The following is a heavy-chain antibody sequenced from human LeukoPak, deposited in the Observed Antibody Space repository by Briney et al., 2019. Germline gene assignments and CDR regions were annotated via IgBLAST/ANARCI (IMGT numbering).Heavy chain of an antibody. CDR2: IDWNSGRI. J-gene: IGHJ6*03. CDR3: AGTYDHTGSHYYYYMDV. D-gene: IGHD3-22*01. Sequence: PGGSLRLSCVGSGFTIHDHAMHWVRQAPGKGLEWVSGIDWNSGRIGYADSVKGRFTISRDNAKNSLYLQMNSLSAEDTAVYFCAGTYDHTGSHYYYYMDVWGKGTTVTVSS. V-gene: IGHV3-9*01. CDR1: GFTIHDHA.